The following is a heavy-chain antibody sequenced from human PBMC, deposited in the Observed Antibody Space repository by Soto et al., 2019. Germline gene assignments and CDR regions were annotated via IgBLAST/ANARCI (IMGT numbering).Heavy chain of an antibody. J-gene: IGHJ6*02. D-gene: IGHD5-12*01. CDR3: VKGNSGYDSPLYYYGMDV. V-gene: IGHV3-64D*08. CDR1: GFTFSSYA. CDR2: ISSNGGST. Sequence: GGFLRLSCSASGFTFSSYAMHWVRQAPGKGLEYVSAISSNGGSTYYADSVKGRFTISRDNSKNTLYLQMSSLRAEDTAVYYCVKGNSGYDSPLYYYGMDVWGQGTTVTVSS.